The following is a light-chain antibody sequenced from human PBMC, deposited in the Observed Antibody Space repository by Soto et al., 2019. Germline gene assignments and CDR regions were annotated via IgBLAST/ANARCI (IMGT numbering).Light chain of an antibody. CDR1: SSNIGSNT. J-gene: IGLJ1*01. V-gene: IGLV1-44*01. CDR3: AAWDDSLNGLV. CDR2: TNN. Sequence: QAVLTQPPSASGPPGQRVTIACYGSSSNIGSNTANWYQQLPGAAPKLLISTNNQRPSGVPDRFSGSKSGTSAYLAISGLQSEDEADYYCAAWDDSLNGLVFGPGTTLTVL.